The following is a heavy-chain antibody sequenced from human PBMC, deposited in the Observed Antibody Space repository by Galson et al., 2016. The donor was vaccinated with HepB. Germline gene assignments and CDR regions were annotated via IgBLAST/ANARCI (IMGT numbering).Heavy chain of an antibody. CDR2: VYYSGTT. CDR1: GGSTSSTSYT. J-gene: IGHJ4*02. CDR3: ARHGYSGSRGPDN. D-gene: IGHD1-26*01. Sequence: ETLSLTCSVSGGSTSSTSYTWGWIRQRPGKGLEWIGTVYYSGTTYSNPSHKSRVIMSVDTSKNQFSLVLSSVPAADSVVYYLARHGYSGSRGPDNWGQGTLVAVSS. V-gene: IGHV4-39*01.